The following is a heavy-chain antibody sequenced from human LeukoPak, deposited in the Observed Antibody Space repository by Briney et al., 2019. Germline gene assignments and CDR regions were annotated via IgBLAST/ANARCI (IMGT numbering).Heavy chain of an antibody. CDR3: VRQFAS. V-gene: IGHV3-21*01. Sequence: GGSLRLSCAASGFTFDDYNMNWVRQAPGKGLEWVSSISGSSGYIYYADSVKGRFTISSDNAKKSLYLQMNSLRVEDTALYYCVRQFASWGQGTLVTVSS. CDR1: GFTFDDYN. J-gene: IGHJ4*02. CDR2: ISGSSGYI.